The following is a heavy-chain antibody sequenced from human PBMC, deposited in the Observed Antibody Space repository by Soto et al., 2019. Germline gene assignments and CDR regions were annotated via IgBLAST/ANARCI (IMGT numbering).Heavy chain of an antibody. CDR3: ARGELWFEELSHNWFDP. J-gene: IGHJ5*02. V-gene: IGHV1-2*04. Sequence: ASVKVSCKASGYTFTGYYMHWVRQAPGQGLEWMGWINPNSGGTNYSQKFQGWVTMPRDTSISTAYMELSRLRSDDTAVYYCARGELWFEELSHNWFDPWGQGTLVTVSS. CDR1: GYTFTGYY. CDR2: INPNSGGT. D-gene: IGHD3-10*01.